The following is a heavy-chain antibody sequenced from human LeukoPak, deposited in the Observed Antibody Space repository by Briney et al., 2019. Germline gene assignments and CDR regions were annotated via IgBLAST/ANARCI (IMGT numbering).Heavy chain of an antibody. CDR3: AAGAQPFDN. V-gene: IGHV4-38-2*01. CDR2: IYHSAST. D-gene: IGHD1-1*01. Sequence: PSETQSLTCAVSGYSISSGYYWGWIRQPPGKGPEWIGNIYHSASTYYNPSLKSRVTISVDTSKNQFSLKLSSVTAADTAVYYCAAGAQPFDNWGQGTLVTVSS. CDR1: GYSISSGYY. J-gene: IGHJ4*02.